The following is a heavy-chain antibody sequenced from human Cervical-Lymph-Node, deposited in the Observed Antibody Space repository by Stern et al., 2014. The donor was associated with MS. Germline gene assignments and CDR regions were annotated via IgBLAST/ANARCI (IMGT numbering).Heavy chain of an antibody. CDR2: ISYDGRNK. V-gene: IGHV3-30*18. CDR3: AKDLTAVALYLEY. D-gene: IGHD6-13*01. J-gene: IGHJ4*02. CDR1: GFTFRSYG. Sequence: VQLVESGGGVVQPGRSLRLSCAASGFTFRSYGMHWVRQAPGKGVEGVAIISYDGRNKHYSDSVKGRFTISRDNSKNTLYLQMTSLRAEDTAVYYCAKDLTAVALYLEYWGQGAVVTVSS.